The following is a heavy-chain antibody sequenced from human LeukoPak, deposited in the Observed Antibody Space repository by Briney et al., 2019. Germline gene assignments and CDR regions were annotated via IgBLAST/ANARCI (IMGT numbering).Heavy chain of an antibody. CDR1: GGTFSSYA. D-gene: IGHD2-21*02. V-gene: IGHV1-69*13. CDR3: ATRRGAYCGGDCYSINLDY. Sequence: SVKVSCKASGGTFSSYAISWVRQAPGQGLEWMGGIIPIFGTANYAQKFQGRVTITADESTSTAYMELSSLRSEDTAVYYCATRRGAYCGGDCYSINLDYWGQGTLVTVSS. J-gene: IGHJ4*02. CDR2: IIPIFGTA.